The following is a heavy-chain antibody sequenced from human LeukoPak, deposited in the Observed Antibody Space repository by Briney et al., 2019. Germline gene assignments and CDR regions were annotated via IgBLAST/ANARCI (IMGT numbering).Heavy chain of an antibody. V-gene: IGHV3-30*04. J-gene: IGHJ4*02. CDR3: ARDVAVAGNDY. D-gene: IGHD6-19*01. Sequence: GRSLRLSCAASGFTFSSYAMHWVRQAPGKGLEWVAVISYDGSNKYYADSVKGRFTISRDNSKNTLYLQMNSLRAEDTAVYYCARDVAVAGNDYWGQGTLVTVSS. CDR2: ISYDGSNK. CDR1: GFTFSSYA.